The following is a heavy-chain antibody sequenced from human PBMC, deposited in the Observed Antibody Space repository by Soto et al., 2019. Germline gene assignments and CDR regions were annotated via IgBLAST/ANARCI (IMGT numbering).Heavy chain of an antibody. D-gene: IGHD4-17*01. CDR3: ARDVFPVTAMGVGAFDI. CDR2: IIPIFGTA. CDR1: GGTFSSYA. Sequence: ASVKVSCKASGGTFSSYAISWVRQAPGQGLEWMGGIIPIFGTANYAQKFQGRVTITADESTSTAYMELSSLRSEDTAVYYCARDVFPVTAMGVGAFDIWGQGTMVTVSS. V-gene: IGHV1-69*13. J-gene: IGHJ3*02.